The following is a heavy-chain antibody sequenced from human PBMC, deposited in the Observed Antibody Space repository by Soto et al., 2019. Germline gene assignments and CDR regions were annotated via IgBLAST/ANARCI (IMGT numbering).Heavy chain of an antibody. Sequence: QVQLVESGGGVVQPGRSLRLSCAASGFTFSSYGMHWVRQAPGKGLEWVAVIWYDGSDKFYADSVKGRFNISRDNSKNTRYLQMHSLTAEDTAVYYCAKGGGTTLPLDSWGQGTLVTVSS. CDR2: IWYDGSDK. D-gene: IGHD1-7*01. CDR3: AKGGGTTLPLDS. CDR1: GFTFSSYG. V-gene: IGHV3-33*06. J-gene: IGHJ4*02.